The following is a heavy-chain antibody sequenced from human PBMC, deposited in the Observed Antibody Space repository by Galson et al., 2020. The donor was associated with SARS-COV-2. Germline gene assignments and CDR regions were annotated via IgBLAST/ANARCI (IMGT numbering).Heavy chain of an antibody. CDR2: VTSVSHYT. Sequence: GETLKISCAASDFTFSRYTMNWVRQAPGQGLEWVSSVTSVSHYTYYADSVKGRFTISRDNAKDSLYLQLNSLRAEDTAIYYCARARASDGFFRADFDCCGQGTLVTVSS. V-gene: IGHV3-21*01. J-gene: IGHJ4*02. D-gene: IGHD3-3*01. CDR1: DFTFSRYT. CDR3: ARARASDGFFRADFDC.